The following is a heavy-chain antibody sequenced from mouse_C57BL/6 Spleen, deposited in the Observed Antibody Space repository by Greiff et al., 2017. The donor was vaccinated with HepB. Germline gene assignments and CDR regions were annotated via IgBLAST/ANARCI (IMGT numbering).Heavy chain of an antibody. CDR2: IYPGSGNT. CDR1: GYTFTDYY. CDR3: ARREPYYYAMDY. V-gene: IGHV1-76*01. J-gene: IGHJ4*01. Sequence: QVHVKQSGAELVRPGASVKLSCKASGYTFTDYYINWVKQRPGQGLEWIARIYPGSGNTYYNEKFKGKATLTAEKSSSTAYMQLSSLTSEDSAVYFCARREPYYYAMDYWGQGTSVTVSS.